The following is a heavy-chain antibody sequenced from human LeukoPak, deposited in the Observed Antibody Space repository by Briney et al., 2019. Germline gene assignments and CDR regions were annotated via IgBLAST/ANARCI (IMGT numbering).Heavy chain of an antibody. D-gene: IGHD4-23*01. CDR2: INAGNGNT. V-gene: IGHV1-3*01. J-gene: IGHJ4*02. CDR1: GYTFTSFA. CDR3: ARSRGSLRWLDY. Sequence: ASVKVSCKASGYTFTSFAIHWVRQAPGQRLEWMGWINAGNGNTKFSQHFQGRVTMTRDTSTSTVYMELSSLRSEDTAVYYCARSRGSLRWLDYWGQGTLVTVSS.